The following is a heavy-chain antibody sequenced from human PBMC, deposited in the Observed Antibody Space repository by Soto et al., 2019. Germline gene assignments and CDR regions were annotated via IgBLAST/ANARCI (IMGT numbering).Heavy chain of an antibody. J-gene: IGHJ5*02. CDR1: GGSVSSGSSY. CDR3: ARGLEGAAAAP. CDR2: IYFSGIT. V-gene: IGHV4-61*01. Sequence: QERLQESGPGLMKPSETLSLTCKVYGGSVSSGSSYWSWVRQPPGKGLEWIGYIYFSGITNYNPSLKSRVTMLLDRATNQFTLKLTSVTAADTAVYYCARGLEGAAAAPWGQGTLVTVSS. D-gene: IGHD2-15*01.